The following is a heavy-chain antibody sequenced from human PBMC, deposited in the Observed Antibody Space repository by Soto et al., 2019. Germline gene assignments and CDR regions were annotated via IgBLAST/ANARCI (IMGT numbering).Heavy chain of an antibody. V-gene: IGHV1-69*08. CDR2: IIPILGIA. D-gene: IGHD6-19*01. CDR3: ARDDSSCYFSY. J-gene: IGHJ4*02. CDR1: GGTFSSYT. Sequence: QVQLVQSGAEVKKPGSSVKFSCKASGGTFSSYTISWVRQAPGQGLEWMGRIIPILGIANYAQKFQGRVTITADKSTSTAYMELSSLRSEVNALYYWARDDSSCYFSYWGQGTLVTVSS.